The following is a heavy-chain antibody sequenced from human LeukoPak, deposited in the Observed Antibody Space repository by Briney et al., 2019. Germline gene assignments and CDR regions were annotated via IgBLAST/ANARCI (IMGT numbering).Heavy chain of an antibody. CDR1: GFTFDDYA. V-gene: IGHV3-9*01. CDR3: AKGDWGDY. Sequence: GRSLRLSCVASGFTFDDYAMHWVRHVPGKGLEWVSGISWNTSSIGYGDSVKGRFTISRDNAKNSLYLQMNSLRPEDTALYYCAKGDWGDYWGQGTLVTVSS. J-gene: IGHJ4*02. D-gene: IGHD2-21*02. CDR2: ISWNTSSI.